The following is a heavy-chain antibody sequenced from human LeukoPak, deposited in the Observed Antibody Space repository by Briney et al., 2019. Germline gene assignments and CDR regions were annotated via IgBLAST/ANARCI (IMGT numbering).Heavy chain of an antibody. V-gene: IGHV3-21*01. J-gene: IGHJ3*02. CDR3: ARDSVSRRIAASGIDAFDI. Sequence: GGSLRLSCAASGFAFSSYTMNWVRQAPGKGLEWVSSITSSSSYIHYADSVKGRFTISRDNAKNSLYLQMNSLRAEDTAVYYCARDSVSRRIAASGIDAFDIWGQGTMVTVSS. CDR1: GFAFSSYT. D-gene: IGHD6-13*01. CDR2: ITSSSSYI.